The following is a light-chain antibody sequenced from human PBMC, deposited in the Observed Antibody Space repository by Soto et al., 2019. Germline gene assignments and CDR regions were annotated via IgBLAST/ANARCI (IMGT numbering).Light chain of an antibody. CDR1: QNVLSN. CDR3: QQFSSTPSWT. CDR2: GAS. J-gene: IGKJ1*01. V-gene: IGKV3-20*01. Sequence: EIVLTQSPGTMSLSPGERATLSCRASQNVLSNLAWYQQKLGQAPRLLIYGASSRATGIPDRFSGSGSGTDFTLTISRMEPEDFAVYYCQQFSSTPSWTFGQGTKVDIK.